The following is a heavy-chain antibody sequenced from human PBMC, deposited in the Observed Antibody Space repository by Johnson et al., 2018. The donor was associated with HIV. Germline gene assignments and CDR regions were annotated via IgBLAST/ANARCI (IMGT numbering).Heavy chain of an antibody. J-gene: IGHJ3*02. D-gene: IGHD3-10*01. Sequence: VQLVESGGGLVKPGGSLRLSCAASGIIFSDYYMSWIRQAPGKGLELVSHISSSGSTIYYAESVKGRFTISRDNAKNTLYLQMNSLRAEDTAVYYCAREKATLWFRASGAAFDIWGQGTAVTVSS. CDR2: ISSSGSTI. V-gene: IGHV3-11*04. CDR1: GIIFSDYY. CDR3: AREKATLWFRASGAAFDI.